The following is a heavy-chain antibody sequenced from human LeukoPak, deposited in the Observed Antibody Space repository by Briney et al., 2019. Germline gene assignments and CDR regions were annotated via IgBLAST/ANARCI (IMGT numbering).Heavy chain of an antibody. CDR3: ARSHLLSGPDNWFDL. CDR1: GGSISSYY. D-gene: IGHD3-9*01. Sequence: SETLSLTCSVSGGSISSYYWNWVRQSPGKGLEWIGYIYHSGFTKNNPSLKSRVTISLDMSENQFSLELKSVTAADTAVYYCARSHLLSGPDNWFDLWGQGTLVTVFS. V-gene: IGHV4-59*01. J-gene: IGHJ5*02. CDR2: IYHSGFT.